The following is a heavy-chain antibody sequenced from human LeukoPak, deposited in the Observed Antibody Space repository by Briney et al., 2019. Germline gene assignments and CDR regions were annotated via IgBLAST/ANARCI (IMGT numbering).Heavy chain of an antibody. CDR3: ARDRAIVVVPAAMGWFDP. D-gene: IGHD2-2*01. CDR2: IIPIFGTA. CDR1: GGTFSSYA. J-gene: IGHJ5*02. V-gene: IGHV1-69*13. Sequence: APVKVSCKASGGTFSSYAISWVRQAPGQGLEWMGGIIPIFGTANYAQKFQGRVTITADESTSTAYMELSSLRSEDTAVYYCARDRAIVVVPAAMGWFDPWGQGTLVTVSS.